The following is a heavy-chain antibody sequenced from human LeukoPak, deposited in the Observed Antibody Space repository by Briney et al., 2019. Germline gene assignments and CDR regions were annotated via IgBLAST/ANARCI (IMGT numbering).Heavy chain of an antibody. CDR2: IYTSGST. Sequence: SETLSLTCTVSGGSISSYYWSWLRQPAGKGLEWVGRIYTSGSTNYNPSLKSRVTMSVDTSKNQFSLKLSSVTAADTAVYYCARGLNRNDYGDYGYWGQGTLVTVSS. CDR1: GGSISSYY. V-gene: IGHV4-4*07. CDR3: ARGLNRNDYGDYGY. D-gene: IGHD4-17*01. J-gene: IGHJ4*02.